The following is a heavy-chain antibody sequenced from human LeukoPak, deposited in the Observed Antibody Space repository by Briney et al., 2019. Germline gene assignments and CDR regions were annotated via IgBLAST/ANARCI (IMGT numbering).Heavy chain of an antibody. Sequence: SETLSLTCTVSGGSISSYYWSWIRQPPGKGLEWIGYIYYSGSTNYNPSLKSRVTISVVTSKNQFSLKLSSVTAADTAVYYCARVAAGDYYYYYYMDVWGKGTTVTVSS. CDR3: ARVAAGDYYYYYYMDV. J-gene: IGHJ6*03. CDR2: IYYSGST. V-gene: IGHV4-59*01. CDR1: GGSISSYY. D-gene: IGHD6-25*01.